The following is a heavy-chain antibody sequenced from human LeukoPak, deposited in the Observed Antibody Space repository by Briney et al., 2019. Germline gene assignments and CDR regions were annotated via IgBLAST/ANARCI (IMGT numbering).Heavy chain of an antibody. D-gene: IGHD3-22*01. V-gene: IGHV3-30*02. CDR3: AKDSYYYDSSGYYCDY. J-gene: IGHJ4*02. CDR1: GFTFSSYG. CDR2: IRYDGSNK. Sequence: QSGGSLRLSCAASGFTFSSYGMHWVRQAPGKGLEWVAFIRYDGSNKYYADSVKGRFTISRDNSKNTLYLQMNSLRAEDTAVYYCAKDSYYYDSSGYYCDYWGQGTLVTVSS.